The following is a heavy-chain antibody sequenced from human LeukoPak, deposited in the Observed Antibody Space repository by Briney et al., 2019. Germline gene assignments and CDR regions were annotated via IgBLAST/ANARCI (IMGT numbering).Heavy chain of an antibody. CDR3: ARFGGHYYDSTGSFDY. CDR1: GFTFSSYV. J-gene: IGHJ4*02. Sequence: GGSLRLSCAASGFTFSSYVMHWVRQAPGKGLEWVAIISYDGSNEYYADSVKGRFTISRDNSKNTLYLQMNSLRAADTAVYYCARFGGHYYDSTGSFDYWGQGTLVTVSS. V-gene: IGHV3-30*04. D-gene: IGHD3-22*01. CDR2: ISYDGSNE.